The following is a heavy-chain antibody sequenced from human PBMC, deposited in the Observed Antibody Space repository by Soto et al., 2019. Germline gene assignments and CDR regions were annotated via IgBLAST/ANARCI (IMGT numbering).Heavy chain of an antibody. CDR3: ARSRLGGFDGVYYGMDV. D-gene: IGHD2-8*01. V-gene: IGHV1-8*01. CDR2: MNPNSGNT. Sequence: ASVKVSCKASGYTFTSYDINWARQATGQGLEWMGWMNPNSGNTGYAQKFQGRVTMTRNTSISTAYMELSSLRSEDTAVYYCARSRLGGFDGVYYGMDVWGQGTTVTVSS. CDR1: GYTFTSYD. J-gene: IGHJ6*02.